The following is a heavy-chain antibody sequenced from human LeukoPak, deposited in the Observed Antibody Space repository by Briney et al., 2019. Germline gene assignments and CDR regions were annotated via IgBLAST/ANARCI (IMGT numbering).Heavy chain of an antibody. CDR2: ISNSGGRT. Sequence: PGGPLRLSCAASGFTFSSYAMSWVRHAPGKGLEWVSSISNSGGRTFYTDSVKGRFTISRDNSKITLYLQMNSLRAEDTAVYYCAKSYNGYESKPDYWGQGTLVTVSS. J-gene: IGHJ4*02. D-gene: IGHD5-12*01. CDR1: GFTFSSYA. V-gene: IGHV3-23*01. CDR3: AKSYNGYESKPDY.